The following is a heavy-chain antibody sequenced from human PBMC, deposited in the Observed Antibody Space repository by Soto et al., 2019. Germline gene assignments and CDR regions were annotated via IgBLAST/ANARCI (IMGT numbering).Heavy chain of an antibody. J-gene: IGHJ4*02. CDR1: GFTFSSYA. CDR3: AKVGTMIVSPIDY. D-gene: IGHD3-22*01. V-gene: IGHV3-23*01. CDR2: ISGSGGST. Sequence: HPGGSLRLSCAASGFTFSSYAMSWVRQAPGKGLEWVSAISGSGGSTYYADSVKGRFTISRDNSKNTLYLQMNSLRAEDTAVYYCAKVGTMIVSPIDYWGQGTLVTVSS.